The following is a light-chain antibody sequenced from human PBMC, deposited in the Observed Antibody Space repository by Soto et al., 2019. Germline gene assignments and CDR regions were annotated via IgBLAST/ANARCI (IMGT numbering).Light chain of an antibody. J-gene: IGLJ2*01. Sequence: QSVLTQPASVSGSPGQSITISCTGTSSDIGGYNYVSWYLQYPGKAPKLLIYEVNNRPSGVSSRFSGSKSGNTASLTISGLQAEDEADYYCSSYTSSSTPVVFGGGTKLTVL. CDR3: SSYTSSSTPVV. CDR2: EVN. V-gene: IGLV2-14*01. CDR1: SSDIGGYNY.